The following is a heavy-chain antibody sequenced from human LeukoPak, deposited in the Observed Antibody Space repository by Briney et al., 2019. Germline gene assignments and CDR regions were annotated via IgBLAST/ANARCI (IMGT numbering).Heavy chain of an antibody. CDR3: AKDQASGIVGPSGY. Sequence: GGSLRLSCAASGFTFDDYAMHWVRQAPGKGLEWVSGISWNSGSIGYADSVKGRFTISRDNAKNSLYLQMNSLRAEDTALYYCAKDQASGIVGPSGYWGQGTLVTVSS. CDR1: GFTFDDYA. D-gene: IGHD1-26*01. J-gene: IGHJ4*02. CDR2: ISWNSGSI. V-gene: IGHV3-9*01.